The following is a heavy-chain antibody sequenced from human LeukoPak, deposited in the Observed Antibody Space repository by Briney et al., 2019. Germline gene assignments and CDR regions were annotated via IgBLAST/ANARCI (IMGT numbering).Heavy chain of an antibody. Sequence: GGSLRLSCAAPGFTFSSYGMHWVRQAPGKGLEWVAVISYDGSNKYYADSVKGRFTISRDNSKNTLYLQMNSLRAEDTAVYYCAKDRQIGYSYAVKGPLSDWGQGTLVTVSS. J-gene: IGHJ4*02. CDR1: GFTFSSYG. CDR2: ISYDGSNK. CDR3: AKDRQIGYSYAVKGPLSD. D-gene: IGHD5-18*01. V-gene: IGHV3-30*18.